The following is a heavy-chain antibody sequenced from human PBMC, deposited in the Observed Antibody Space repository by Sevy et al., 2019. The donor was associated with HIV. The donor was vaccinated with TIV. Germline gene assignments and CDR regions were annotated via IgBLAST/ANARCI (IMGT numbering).Heavy chain of an antibody. J-gene: IGHJ6*02. D-gene: IGHD5-12*01. CDR3: VREAGGYDYDYGMDV. Sequence: SETLSLTCSVSGGTIVSSGHYWGWIRQTPGKGLEWIGSIYYNGHTYYNPSLNSRLTISIDTSKTQFSLNLSSVTAADTAIYFCVREAGGYDYDYGMDVWGQGTTVTVSS. CDR2: IYYNGHT. V-gene: IGHV4-39*02. CDR1: GGTIVSSGHY.